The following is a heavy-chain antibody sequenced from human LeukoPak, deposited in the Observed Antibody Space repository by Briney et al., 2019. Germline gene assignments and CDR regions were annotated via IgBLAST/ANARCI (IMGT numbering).Heavy chain of an antibody. CDR2: IYYSGST. J-gene: IGHJ4*02. CDR1: GGSISSSSYY. V-gene: IGHV4-39*01. CDR3: ARGSRDSGWDFDY. D-gene: IGHD6-19*01. Sequence: SETLSLTCTVSGGSISSSSYYWGWIRQPPGKGLEWRGNIYYSGSTYYNPSLKSRVTISVDTSKNQFSMRLSFVTAADTAVYYCARGSRDSGWDFDYWGQGTLVTVSS.